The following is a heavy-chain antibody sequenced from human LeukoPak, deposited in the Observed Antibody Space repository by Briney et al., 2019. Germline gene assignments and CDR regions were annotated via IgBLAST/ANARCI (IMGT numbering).Heavy chain of an antibody. V-gene: IGHV3-48*03. CDR1: GFTFSNYE. CDR3: TRGPSSGWYATYYFEY. D-gene: IGHD6-19*01. J-gene: IGHJ4*02. CDR2: ISSSGSTI. Sequence: PGGSLRLSCAPSGFTFSNYEMSWVRQAPGQGLGWISYISSSGSTIYYADSVKGRFTISRDNAKNSLFLQMNSLRAEDTAVYYCTRGPSSGWYATYYFEYWGQGTLVTVSS.